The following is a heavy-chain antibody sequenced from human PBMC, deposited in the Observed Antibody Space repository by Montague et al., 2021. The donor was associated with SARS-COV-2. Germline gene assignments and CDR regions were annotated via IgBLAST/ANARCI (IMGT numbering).Heavy chain of an antibody. D-gene: IGHD1-26*01. CDR1: GASISSYH. CDR3: ANVRHTYELLGIRSECLDA. J-gene: IGHJ5*02. CDR2: IIHSGST. V-gene: IGHV4-59*01. Sequence: SETLSLTCTVYGASISSYHWSWIRQPPGRGLEWIGYIIHSGSTNYNPSLQSRLTISVDTSKNHFSLRLSSVTAADTAVYFCANVRHTYELLGIRSECLDAWGQGTPVTVSS.